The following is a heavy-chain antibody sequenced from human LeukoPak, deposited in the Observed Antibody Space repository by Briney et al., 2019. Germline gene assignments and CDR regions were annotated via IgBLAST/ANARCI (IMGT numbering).Heavy chain of an antibody. J-gene: IGHJ4*02. CDR2: ISSNGGST. CDR1: GFTFSSYA. D-gene: IGHD3-10*01. V-gene: IGHV3-64*01. Sequence: GGSLRLSCAASGFTFSSYAMHWVRQAPGKGLEYVSAISSNGGSTYYANSVKGGFTISRDNSKNTLYLQMGSLRAEDMAVYYCARVRTMVRGVIEALDYWGQGTLVTVSS. CDR3: ARVRTMVRGVIEALDY.